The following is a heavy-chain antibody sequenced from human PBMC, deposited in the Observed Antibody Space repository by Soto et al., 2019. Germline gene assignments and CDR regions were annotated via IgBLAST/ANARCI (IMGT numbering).Heavy chain of an antibody. CDR3: AREWLYCSGGSCYQFFDY. D-gene: IGHD2-15*01. J-gene: IGHJ4*02. Sequence: PSETLSLTCTVSGGSVSSGSYYWSWIRQPPGKGLEWIGYIYYSGSTNYNPSLKSRVTISVDTSKNQFSLKLSSVTAADTAVYYCAREWLYCSGGSCYQFFDYLGQGLLVTVS. V-gene: IGHV4-61*01. CDR2: IYYSGST. CDR1: GGSVSSGSYY.